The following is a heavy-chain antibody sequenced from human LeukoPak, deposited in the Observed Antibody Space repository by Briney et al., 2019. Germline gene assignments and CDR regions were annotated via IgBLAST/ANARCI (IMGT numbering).Heavy chain of an antibody. CDR2: INQHGGDK. J-gene: IGHJ3*02. V-gene: IGHV3-7*01. CDR1: GFTFSTYW. CDR3: ASVPLRGDAFDI. D-gene: IGHD3-16*01. Sequence: PGGSLRLSCAASGFTFSTYWMSWLRQAPGKGLEWVANINQHGGDKNYLDSVKGRFTISRDNAQNSLYLQMNSLRAEDTAVYYCASVPLRGDAFDIWGQGTMVTVSS.